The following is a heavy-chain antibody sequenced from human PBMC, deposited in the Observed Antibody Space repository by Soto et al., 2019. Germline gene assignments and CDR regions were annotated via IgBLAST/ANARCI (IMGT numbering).Heavy chain of an antibody. CDR1: GLSFDDYA. D-gene: IGHD2-8*01. CDR2: INWDSGDI. J-gene: IGHJ4*02. Sequence: VQLVESGGGLVQPGRSRRLSCVVSGLSFDDYAMHWVRQVPGKGLEWVSGINWDSGDIGYADSVKGRFTISRDNAKNSLYLQMNSLRTEDTALYYCAKDTAPGFYDANGHLDYWGQGTPVTVSS. CDR3: AKDTAPGFYDANGHLDY. V-gene: IGHV3-9*01.